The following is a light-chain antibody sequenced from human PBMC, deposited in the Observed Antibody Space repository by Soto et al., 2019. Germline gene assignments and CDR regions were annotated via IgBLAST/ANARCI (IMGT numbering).Light chain of an antibody. Sequence: EIVMTQSPAILSVSPGERVTLSCRASQRLSGHLAWYQQKLGQAPRLLIYGASTRAAGIPARFSGSGSGTEVKLTIDSLQSEDFAVYYCQQYNNWPPYTFGQGTSLEI. CDR2: GAS. J-gene: IGKJ2*01. CDR3: QQYNNWPPYT. CDR1: QRLSGH. V-gene: IGKV3-15*01.